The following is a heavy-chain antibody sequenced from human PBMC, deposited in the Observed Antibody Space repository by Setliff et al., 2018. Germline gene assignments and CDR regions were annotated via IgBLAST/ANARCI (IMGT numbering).Heavy chain of an antibody. CDR3: ARGSAKMVALPTANYFDP. J-gene: IGHJ5*02. V-gene: IGHV1-69*05. CDR2: TIPLFGTT. CDR1: GGTFTNYG. D-gene: IGHD2-2*01. Sequence: ASVKVSCKASGGTFTNYGVSWVRQAPGQGLEWMGGTIPLFGTTDYAQKFHGRVTIITDESTSTAYMELSSLTSDDTAVYYCARGSAKMVALPTANYFDPWGQGTPVTVSS.